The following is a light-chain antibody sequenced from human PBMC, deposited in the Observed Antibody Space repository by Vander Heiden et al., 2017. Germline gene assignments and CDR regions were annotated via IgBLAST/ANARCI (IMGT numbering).Light chain of an antibody. CDR3: GSYADSSTSYVV. V-gene: IGLV2-23*02. CDR1: SSDVGSYNL. Sequence: QSALTQPASVSGSPGQSITISCTGTSSDVGSYNLVSWYQQHPGKAPKLMSYEVSKRPSGVSNRFSGSKSGNTASLTTSGLQAEDEADYYGGSYADSSTSYVVFGGGTKLTVL. CDR2: EVS. J-gene: IGLJ2*01.